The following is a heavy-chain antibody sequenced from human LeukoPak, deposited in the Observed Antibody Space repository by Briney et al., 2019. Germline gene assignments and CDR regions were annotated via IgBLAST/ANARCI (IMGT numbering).Heavy chain of an antibody. CDR1: GFTFSDYY. Sequence: GGSLRLSCAASGFTFSDYYMSWIRQAPGKGLEWVSYISSSGSTIYYADSVKGRFTISRDNAKNSLYLQMNSLRAEDTAVYYCARAGYYDFWSGYTLHRGPLDYWGQGTLVTVSS. CDR3: ARAGYYDFWSGYTLHRGPLDY. D-gene: IGHD3-3*01. J-gene: IGHJ4*02. CDR2: ISSSGSTI. V-gene: IGHV3-11*04.